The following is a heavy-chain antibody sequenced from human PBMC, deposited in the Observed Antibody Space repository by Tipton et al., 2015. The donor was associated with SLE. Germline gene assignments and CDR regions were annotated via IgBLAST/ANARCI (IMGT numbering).Heavy chain of an antibody. Sequence: SLRLSCAASGFTFNSYSMHWVRQAPGKGLEWVAVIWYDGSYKYYGDSMKGRFTISRDNAKNSLYLQMNSLRADDTAIYYCTRGPSPPGLPGTSGGYWGQGTLVTVSS. J-gene: IGHJ4*02. D-gene: IGHD1-7*01. CDR1: GFTFNSYS. V-gene: IGHV3-33*01. CDR2: IWYDGSYK. CDR3: TRGPSPPGLPGTSGGY.